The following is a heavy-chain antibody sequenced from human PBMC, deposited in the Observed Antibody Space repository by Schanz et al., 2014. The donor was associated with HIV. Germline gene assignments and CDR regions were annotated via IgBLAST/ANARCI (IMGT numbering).Heavy chain of an antibody. CDR3: ARTYTGDWSTGAD. D-gene: IGHD2-21*02. CDR1: GGTFINYA. Sequence: QVQLVQSGAEVKKTGSSVKVFCRASGGTFINYAFSWVRQAPGQGLEWMGGIIPISGTANYAQKFQGRVTITADKSTSTVYMDLSSLRSEDTAVYYCARTYTGDWSTGADWGQGTLVTVSS. CDR2: IIPISGTA. J-gene: IGHJ4*02. V-gene: IGHV1-69*06.